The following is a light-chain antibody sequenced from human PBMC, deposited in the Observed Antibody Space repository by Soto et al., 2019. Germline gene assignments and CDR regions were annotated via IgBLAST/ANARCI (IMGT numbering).Light chain of an antibody. CDR3: SSYTSISTYV. J-gene: IGLJ1*01. CDR2: DVT. V-gene: IGLV2-14*01. Sequence: QSVLTQPASVSGSPGQSITISCTGTSSYVGGYNFVSWYQQHPDKAPKLMIYDVTNRPSGVSNRFSGSKSGNTASLTISGLQAEGEADYYCSSYTSISTYVFGTGTKVTVL. CDR1: SSYVGGYNF.